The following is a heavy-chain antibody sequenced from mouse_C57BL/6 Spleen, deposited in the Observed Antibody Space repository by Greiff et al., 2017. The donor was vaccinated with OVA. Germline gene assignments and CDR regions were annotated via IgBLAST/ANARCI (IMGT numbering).Heavy chain of an antibody. CDR1: GFNIKDYY. CDR2: IDPADGDT. D-gene: IGHD2-4*01. Sequence: VQLQQPGAELVKPGASVKLSCTASGFNIKDYYMHWVKQRTEQGLEWIGGIDPADGDTKYAPKFQGKATITADTSSNTAYLQLSSLTSEDTAVDYCARAPVCYDYDEFDYWGQGTTLTVSA. CDR3: ARAPVCYDYDEFDY. V-gene: IGHV14-2*01. J-gene: IGHJ2*01.